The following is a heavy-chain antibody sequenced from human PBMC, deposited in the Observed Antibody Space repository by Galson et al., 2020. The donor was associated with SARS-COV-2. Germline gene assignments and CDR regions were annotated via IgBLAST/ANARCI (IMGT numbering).Heavy chain of an antibody. D-gene: IGHD2-15*01. J-gene: IGHJ4*02. Sequence: SETLSLTCPVSGGSISSSSYYWGWIRQPPGKGLEWIGRIYYSGSTYYNPSLKSRITISVDTSRNQFSLKLSSLTAADTAVYYCARGSIVAALDYFDYWGQGTLVTVSS. CDR1: GGSISSSSYY. CDR3: ARGSIVAALDYFDY. V-gene: IGHV4-39*07. CDR2: IYYSGST.